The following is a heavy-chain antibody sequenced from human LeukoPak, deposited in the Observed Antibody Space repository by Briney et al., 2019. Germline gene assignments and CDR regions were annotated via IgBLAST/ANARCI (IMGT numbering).Heavy chain of an antibody. V-gene: IGHV4-34*01. Sequence: SETLSLTCAVYGGSFSGYYWSWIRQPPGKGLEWIGEINHSGSTNYNPSLKSRVTISVDTSKNQFSLKLSSVTAADTAVYYCARVTSDYKNYYYYYMDVWGKGTTVTVSS. D-gene: IGHD4-11*01. CDR3: ARVTSDYKNYYYYYMDV. J-gene: IGHJ6*03. CDR1: GGSFSGYY. CDR2: INHSGST.